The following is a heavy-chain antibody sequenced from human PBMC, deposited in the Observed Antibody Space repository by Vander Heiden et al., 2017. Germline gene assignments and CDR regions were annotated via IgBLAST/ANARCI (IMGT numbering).Heavy chain of an antibody. Sequence: EVQLVESGGGLLQPGGSLRLSCAASGFTVRSNYMSWVRQAPVKGLEWVSIIDRGGSTWYADSVKGRFTISRDNSKNTLYLQMNSLRAEDTAVYYCASQTRVIAVAGGTYYFDYWGQGTLVTVSS. CDR3: ASQTRVIAVAGGTYYFDY. CDR1: GFTVRSNY. V-gene: IGHV3-53*01. J-gene: IGHJ4*02. CDR2: IDRGGST. D-gene: IGHD6-19*01.